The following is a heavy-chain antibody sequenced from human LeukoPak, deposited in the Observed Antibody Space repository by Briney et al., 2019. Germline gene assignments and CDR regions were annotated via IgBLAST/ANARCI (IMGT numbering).Heavy chain of an antibody. CDR2: MNPKSNNR. D-gene: IGHD3-10*01. CDR1: GYTFTNYD. J-gene: IGHJ5*02. V-gene: IGHV1-8*03. CDR3: TRGLKGNYYSGSGTHRWFAP. Sequence: GASVKVSCKASGYTFTNYDVNWVRQATGQGLEWMGWMNPKSNNRGYAQKFQGRVTITTDTPISTAYMELSSLRSDDTAVYYCTRGLKGNYYSGSGTHRWFAPWGQGTLVTVSS.